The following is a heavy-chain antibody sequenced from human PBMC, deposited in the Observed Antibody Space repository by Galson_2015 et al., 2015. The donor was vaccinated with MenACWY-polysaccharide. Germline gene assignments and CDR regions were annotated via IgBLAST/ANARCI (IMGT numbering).Heavy chain of an antibody. V-gene: IGHV3-23*01. CDR1: EFSFNNYS. D-gene: IGHD2-15*01. Sequence: SLMLCCAAAEFSFNNYSMPWVPPAPGNGLECIASITVTLATIFYAAAVTGRFTDPIGHAMRALFSQMNSLRAEDKAVYYCAKVDKYDTILPPFHYWGQGTLVAVSS. CDR2: ITVTLATI. J-gene: IGHJ4*02. CDR3: AKVDKYDTILPPFHY.